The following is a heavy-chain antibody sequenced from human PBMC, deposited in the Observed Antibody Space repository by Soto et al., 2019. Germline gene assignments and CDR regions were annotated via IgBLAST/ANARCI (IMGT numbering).Heavy chain of an antibody. CDR1: CGSISNLY. Sequence: SQTMRLTWTVACGSISNLYWSWILQPQGKGLEWIGYIYYSGSTNYNPSLKSRVTISVDTSKNQFSLKLSSVTAADTAVYYCARDGQYYDFWSGLYYYYMDVWGKGTTVTVSS. V-gene: IGHV4-59*11. D-gene: IGHD3-3*01. CDR2: IYYSGST. J-gene: IGHJ6*03. CDR3: ARDGQYYDFWSGLYYYYMDV.